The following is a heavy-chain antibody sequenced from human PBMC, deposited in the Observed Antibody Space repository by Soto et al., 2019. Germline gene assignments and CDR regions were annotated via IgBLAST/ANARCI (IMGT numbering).Heavy chain of an antibody. D-gene: IGHD3-10*01. J-gene: IGHJ5*02. Sequence: SSETLSLTCTVSGGSISSYYWSWIRQPPGKGLEWIGYIYYSGSTNYNPSLKSRVTISVDTSKNQFSLKLSSVTAADTAVYYCARSLSITMVSGGWFDPWGQGTLVTVSS. CDR2: IYYSGST. V-gene: IGHV4-59*08. CDR1: GGSISSYY. CDR3: ARSLSITMVSGGWFDP.